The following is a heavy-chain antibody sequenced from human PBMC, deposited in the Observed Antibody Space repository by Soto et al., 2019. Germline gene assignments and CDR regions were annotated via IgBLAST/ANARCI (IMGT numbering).Heavy chain of an antibody. CDR1: VFPFDDFA. Sequence: SLRLSCTASVFPFDDFAMHWVRQFPGKGLEWVSGLTWNSGNMVYADSVKGRFTISRDNVKKSLYLEMNSLKPEDTAFYYCVKGRRIAVDGSIEFWGQGTLVTVSS. J-gene: IGHJ4*02. CDR3: VKGRRIAVDGSIEF. CDR2: LTWNSGNM. D-gene: IGHD6-19*01. V-gene: IGHV3-9*01.